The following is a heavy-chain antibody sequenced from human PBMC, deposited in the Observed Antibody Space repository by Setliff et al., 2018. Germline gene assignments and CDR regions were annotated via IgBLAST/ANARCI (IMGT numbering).Heavy chain of an antibody. D-gene: IGHD2-15*01. V-gene: IGHV3-53*01. Sequence: GESLKISCAASGFTFSGHWMHWVRQAPGKGLVWVSVIYTGGSTYYADSVKGRFTISRDNSKNTVYLQINSLRAEDTAVYYCARDLGARYCSGGSCSHYYYYYYMDVWGKGTTVTVSS. CDR2: IYTGGST. CDR3: ARDLGARYCSGGSCSHYYYYYYMDV. J-gene: IGHJ6*03. CDR1: GFTFSGHW.